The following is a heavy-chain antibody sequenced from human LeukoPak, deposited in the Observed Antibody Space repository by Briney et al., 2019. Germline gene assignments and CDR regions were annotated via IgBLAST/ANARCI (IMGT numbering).Heavy chain of an antibody. CDR1: GYSISSGYY. CDR2: IYYSGYT. Sequence: SETLSLTCTVSGYSISSGYYWGWTRQPPGKGLEWIGSIYYSGYTNYNPSLKSRVTISVDTSKNQFSLKLTSVTPEDTAVYYCARDRTGGPLFDYWGQGTLVTVSS. CDR3: ARDRTGGPLFDY. D-gene: IGHD4-23*01. J-gene: IGHJ4*02. V-gene: IGHV4-38-2*02.